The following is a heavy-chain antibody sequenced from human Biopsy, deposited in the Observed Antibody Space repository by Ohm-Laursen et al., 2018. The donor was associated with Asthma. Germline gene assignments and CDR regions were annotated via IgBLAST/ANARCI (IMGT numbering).Heavy chain of an antibody. J-gene: IGHJ6*02. CDR3: ARGYSGTDRIVYYYSGMEV. Sequence: SVKVSCKASGDSSGSFINYAISWVRQAPRQGLEWMGGLIPVLGTADYAPMFEGRVTITADESTSTAYLELTSLRFEDTAVYYCARGYSGTDRIVYYYSGMEVWGQGTTVTVSS. D-gene: IGHD5-12*01. V-gene: IGHV1-69*13. CDR2: LIPVLGTA. CDR1: GDSSGSFINYA.